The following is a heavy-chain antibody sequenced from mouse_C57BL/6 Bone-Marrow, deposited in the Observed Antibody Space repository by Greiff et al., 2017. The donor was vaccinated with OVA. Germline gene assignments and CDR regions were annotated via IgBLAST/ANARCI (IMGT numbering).Heavy chain of an antibody. J-gene: IGHJ4*01. V-gene: IGHV1-81*01. CDR1: GYTFTSYG. Sequence: VKLVESGAELARPGASVKLSCKASGYTFTSYGISWVKQRTGQGLEWIGEIYPRSGNTYYNEKFKGKATLTADKSSSTAYMELRSLTSEDSAVYFCAAYSNYGMDYWGQGTSVTVSS. D-gene: IGHD2-5*01. CDR3: AAYSNYGMDY. CDR2: IYPRSGNT.